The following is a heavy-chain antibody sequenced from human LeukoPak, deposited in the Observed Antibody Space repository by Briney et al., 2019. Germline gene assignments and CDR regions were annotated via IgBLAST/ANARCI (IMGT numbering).Heavy chain of an antibody. J-gene: IGHJ4*02. CDR1: GFTFSDYY. V-gene: IGHV3-11*01. CDR2: ISSSGSTI. D-gene: IGHD2/OR15-2a*01. Sequence: GGSLRLSCAASGFTFSDYYMSWIRQAPGKGLEWVSYISSSGSTIYYADSVKGRFTTSRDISLHLQMNSLRPEDTAVYYCVRNNNNDYWGQGTLVTVSS. CDR3: VRNNNNDY.